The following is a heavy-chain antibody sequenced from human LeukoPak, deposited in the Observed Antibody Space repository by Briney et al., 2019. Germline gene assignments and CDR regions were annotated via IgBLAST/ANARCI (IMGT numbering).Heavy chain of an antibody. CDR2: ISSSSSYI. CDR1: GFTFSSYS. Sequence: GGSLRLSCAASGFTFSSYSMNWVRQAPGKGLEWVSSISSSSSYIYYADSVKGRFTISRDNAKNSLYLQMNSLRAEDTAVYYCARCYGDYVTTDYWGQGTLVTVSS. J-gene: IGHJ4*02. V-gene: IGHV3-21*01. CDR3: ARCYGDYVTTDY. D-gene: IGHD4-17*01.